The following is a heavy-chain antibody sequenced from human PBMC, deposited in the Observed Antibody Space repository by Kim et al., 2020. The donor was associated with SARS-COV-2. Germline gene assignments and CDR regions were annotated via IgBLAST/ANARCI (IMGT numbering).Heavy chain of an antibody. Sequence: YADSVKGRFTISRDNAKDSLFLQMNSLRAEDTAIYYCARTPPTVRGYGMDVWGQGTTVTVSS. CDR3: ARTPPTVRGYGMDV. V-gene: IGHV3-48*03. J-gene: IGHJ6*02. D-gene: IGHD3-10*01.